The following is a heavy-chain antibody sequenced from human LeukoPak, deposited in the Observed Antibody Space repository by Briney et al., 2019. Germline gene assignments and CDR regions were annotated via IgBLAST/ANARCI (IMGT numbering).Heavy chain of an antibody. CDR2: ITASGTAM. D-gene: IGHD1-26*01. V-gene: IGHV3-48*02. J-gene: IGHJ4*02. CDR3: ASSGSYRFDY. CDR1: GFTFSSYS. Sequence: GGSLRLSCAASGFTFSSYSMNWVRQAPGKGLEWVSHITASGTAMFYADSVKGRFTISRDNAKNSLYLQMNSLRDEDTAAYYCASSGSYRFDYWGQGTLVTVSS.